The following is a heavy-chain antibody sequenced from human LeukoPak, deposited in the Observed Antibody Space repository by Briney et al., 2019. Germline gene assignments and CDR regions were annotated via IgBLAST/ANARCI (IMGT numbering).Heavy chain of an antibody. D-gene: IGHD6-13*01. CDR2: ISYDGSNK. Sequence: GGSLRLSCAASGFTFSKYAMHWVRQAPGKGLEWVAVISYDGSNKYYADSVKGRFTLSRDNSKNTLYLQMNSLRAEDTAVYYCARVPKSYSSSWYPDYWGQGTLVTVSS. V-gene: IGHV3-30*04. J-gene: IGHJ4*02. CDR3: ARVPKSYSSSWYPDY. CDR1: GFTFSKYA.